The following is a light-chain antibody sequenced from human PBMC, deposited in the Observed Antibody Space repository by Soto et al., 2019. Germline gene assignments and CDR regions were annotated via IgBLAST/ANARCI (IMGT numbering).Light chain of an antibody. CDR2: EGT. CDR3: CSYAGSSTLVV. CDR1: SSDVGSYNL. Sequence: QSALTQPASVSGSPGQSITISCTGTSSDVGSYNLVSWYQQHPGKAPKLLIYEGTKRPSGVSNRFSESKSGNTASLTISGLQAEDEADYYCCSYAGSSTLVVFGGGTKLPS. J-gene: IGLJ2*01. V-gene: IGLV2-23*01.